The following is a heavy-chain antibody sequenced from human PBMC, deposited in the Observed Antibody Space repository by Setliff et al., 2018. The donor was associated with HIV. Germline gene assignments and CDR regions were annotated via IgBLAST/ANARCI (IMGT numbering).Heavy chain of an antibody. J-gene: IGHJ6*04. CDR1: GGSFSGYS. V-gene: IGHV4-34*01. CDR2: MNHSEH. CDR3: ARTITTFGVIGRGGRMDV. Sequence: PSETLSLTCAVYGGSFSGYSWTWIRQSPGKGLEWIGEMNHSEHYYNPTLKSRVTISMDTSKNQFSLELSSVTAADTALYYCARTITTFGVIGRGGRMDVWGKGTTVTVSS. D-gene: IGHD3-3*01.